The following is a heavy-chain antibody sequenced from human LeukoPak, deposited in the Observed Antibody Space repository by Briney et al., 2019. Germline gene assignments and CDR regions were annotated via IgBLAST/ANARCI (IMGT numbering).Heavy chain of an antibody. J-gene: IGHJ5*02. D-gene: IGHD4-11*01. Sequence: SETLSLTCTVSGGSISSYYWSWIRQPPGKGLEWIGYIYYSGSTNYNPSLKIRVTISVDTAKNEFSLQLSSVTAEDKAVYYCARDGRAHDYSNYHPPNWFDPWGQGTVVTVSS. V-gene: IGHV4-59*01. CDR2: IYYSGST. CDR3: ARDGRAHDYSNYHPPNWFDP. CDR1: GGSISSYY.